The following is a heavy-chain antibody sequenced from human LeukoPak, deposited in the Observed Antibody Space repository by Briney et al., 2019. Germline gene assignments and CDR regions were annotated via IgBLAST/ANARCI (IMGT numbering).Heavy chain of an antibody. V-gene: IGHV1/OR15-1*04. CDR2: INPNSGGT. J-gene: IGHJ6*03. CDR3: ARVLATVTGYYYYYMDV. Sequence: VSVKVSCMASGYIFIDYYIHWVRPAPARELGWMERINPNSGGTNYAQKFQGRVTMTRDTSTSTVYMELSSLRSEDTAVYYCARVLATVTGYYYYYMDVWGKGTTVTVSS. D-gene: IGHD4-11*01. CDR1: GYIFIDYY.